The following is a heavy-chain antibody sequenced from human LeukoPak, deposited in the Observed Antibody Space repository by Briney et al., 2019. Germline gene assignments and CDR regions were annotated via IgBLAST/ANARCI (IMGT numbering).Heavy chain of an antibody. J-gene: IGHJ5*02. CDR2: ICQSGST. CDR3: ARDTGDNWFDP. Sequence: NSSETLSLTCTVSGYSISSIHCWGWIRQPPGKGLEWIGSICQSGSTYYSPSLKSRVTISVDTSKNQFSLKLSSVTAADTAVYYCARDTGDNWFDPWGQGTLVTVSS. V-gene: IGHV4-38-2*02. D-gene: IGHD7-27*01. CDR1: GYSISSIHC.